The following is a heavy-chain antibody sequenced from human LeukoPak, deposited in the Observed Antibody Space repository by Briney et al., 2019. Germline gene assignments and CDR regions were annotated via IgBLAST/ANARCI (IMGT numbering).Heavy chain of an antibody. D-gene: IGHD3-9*01. CDR2: INPKIGDT. V-gene: IGHV1-2*02. CDR3: AREAYDLLTGANWFDP. Sequence: ASMKVSCKASGYSSTDFYLHWVRQAPGQGLEWMGWINPKIGDTKFAQKFKGRVTMTRDTSSSTVYMELGRLRSDDTAVYYCAREAYDLLTGANWFDPWGQGTLVSVSS. CDR1: GYSSTDFY. J-gene: IGHJ5*02.